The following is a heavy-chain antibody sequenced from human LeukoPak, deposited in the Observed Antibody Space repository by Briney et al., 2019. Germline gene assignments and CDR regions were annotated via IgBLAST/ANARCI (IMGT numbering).Heavy chain of an antibody. Sequence: GGSLRPSCAASGFTFSSYGMHWVRQAPGKGLEWVAVISYDGSNKYYADSVKGRFTISRDNSKNTLYLQMNSLRAEDTAVYYCAKDSSSQGTLDYWGQGTLVTVSS. CDR2: ISYDGSNK. V-gene: IGHV3-30*18. D-gene: IGHD2-2*01. J-gene: IGHJ4*02. CDR1: GFTFSSYG. CDR3: AKDSSSQGTLDY.